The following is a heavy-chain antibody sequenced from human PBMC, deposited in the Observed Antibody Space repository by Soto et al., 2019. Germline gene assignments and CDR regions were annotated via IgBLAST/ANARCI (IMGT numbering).Heavy chain of an antibody. Sequence: ASETLSLTCTVSGGSISSYYWSWIRQPPGKGLEWIGYIYHSGTTTYNPSLKSRVSISVDTSKNQFSLRLTSVIAADTAVYYCARDMPYAAGSLAGCDYWGQGIQVTVYS. CDR3: ARDMPYAAGSLAGCDY. D-gene: IGHD1-26*01. CDR1: GGSISSYY. CDR2: IYHSGTT. V-gene: IGHV4-59*01. J-gene: IGHJ4*02.